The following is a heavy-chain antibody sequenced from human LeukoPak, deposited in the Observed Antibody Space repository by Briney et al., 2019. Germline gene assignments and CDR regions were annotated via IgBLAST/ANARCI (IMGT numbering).Heavy chain of an antibody. CDR2: INSDGSNT. CDR3: ARDGLAVAPGPLVDY. Sequence: GGSLRLSCAASGFTFSSYWMHWVRQAPGKGLVWVSRINSDGSNTRYADSVKGRFTISRDNAKNTLYLRMNSLRAEDTAVYYCARDGLAVAPGPLVDYWGQGTLATVSS. D-gene: IGHD6-19*01. CDR1: GFTFSSYW. V-gene: IGHV3-74*01. J-gene: IGHJ4*02.